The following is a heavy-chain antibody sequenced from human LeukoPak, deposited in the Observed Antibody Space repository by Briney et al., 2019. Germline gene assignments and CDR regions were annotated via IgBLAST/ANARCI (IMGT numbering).Heavy chain of an antibody. CDR1: GDSVSSNSAT. J-gene: IGHJ5*02. CDR3: ARGPVIPAAIGCWFDP. Sequence: LSQTLSLTCAISGDSVSSNSATWNWIRQSPSRGLEWLGRTYYRSKWYKYYAVSVKGRITINPDTSKNQFSLQLNSVTPEDTAVYYCARGPVIPAAIGCWFDPWGQGTLVTVSS. V-gene: IGHV6-1*01. CDR2: TYYRSKWYK. D-gene: IGHD2-2*01.